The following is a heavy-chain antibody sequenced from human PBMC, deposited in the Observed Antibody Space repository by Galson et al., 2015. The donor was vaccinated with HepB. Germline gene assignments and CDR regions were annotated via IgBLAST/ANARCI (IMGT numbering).Heavy chain of an antibody. Sequence: FLRLSCAASGFTFSSSNMNWVRQAPGKGLEWVSYICSRGSTRYYAASLKGRFTISRDNAKTSLFLQMNSLRLEDTAMYYCSSLPRYCSGGTCYNDGGQGTLVTVSS. CDR3: SSLPRYCSGGTCYND. V-gene: IGHV3-48*04. CDR1: GFTFSSSN. J-gene: IGHJ4*02. CDR2: ICSRGSTR. D-gene: IGHD2-15*01.